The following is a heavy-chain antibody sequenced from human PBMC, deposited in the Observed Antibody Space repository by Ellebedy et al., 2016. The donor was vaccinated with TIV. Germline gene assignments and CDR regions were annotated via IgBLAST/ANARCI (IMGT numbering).Heavy chain of an antibody. CDR1: GGTFSSNA. V-gene: IGHV1-8*02. J-gene: IGHJ4*02. D-gene: IGHD2-15*01. CDR2: MNPNSGNT. CDR3: ARANQQGVVVVGPAPNFDF. Sequence: ASVKVSCKASGGTFSSNAINWVRQATGQGLEWMGWMNPNSGNTGYAQKFQGRVTMTTDTSTSTAFMGVRSLRSDETAVYYCARANQQGVVVVGPAPNFDFWGQGTLVTVSS.